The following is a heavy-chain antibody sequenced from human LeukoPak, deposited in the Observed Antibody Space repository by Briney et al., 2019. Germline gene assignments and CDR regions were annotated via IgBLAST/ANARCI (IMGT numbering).Heavy chain of an antibody. J-gene: IGHJ5*01. CDR3: AKDRHAPGRYCSSTTCFPFDS. V-gene: IGHV3-23*01. D-gene: IGHD2-2*01. Sequence: HPGGSLRLSCAASGFTFSSYGMSWVRQAPGKGLEWVSGISGSGGTTYYGDSVMGRFTISRDNTKNTLYLQMNSLRAEDTAVYYCAKDRHAPGRYCSSTTCFPFDSWGQGTLVTVSS. CDR2: ISGSGGTT. CDR1: GFTFSSYG.